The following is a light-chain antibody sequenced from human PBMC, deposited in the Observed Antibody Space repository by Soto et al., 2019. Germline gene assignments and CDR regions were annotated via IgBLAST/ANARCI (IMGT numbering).Light chain of an antibody. CDR1: SSDVGCYNY. Sequence: QSVLTQPPSASGALGQSVTISCTGTSSDVGCYNYVSWHQQHPGKAPKVMIYEVTKRPPGVPDRFSGSKSGNTASLTVSGLQAEDEADYYCSSFAGGGNTVLLGGGTKVTVL. V-gene: IGLV2-8*01. J-gene: IGLJ2*01. CDR3: SSFAGGGNTVL. CDR2: EVT.